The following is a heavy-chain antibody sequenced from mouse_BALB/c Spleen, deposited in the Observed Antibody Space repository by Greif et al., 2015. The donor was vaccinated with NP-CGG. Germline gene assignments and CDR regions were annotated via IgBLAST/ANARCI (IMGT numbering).Heavy chain of an antibody. CDR1: GYTFTSYW. D-gene: IGHD1-2*01. V-gene: IGHV1-69*02. CDR2: IDPSDSET. Sequence: VQLQQSGAELVKPGATVKLSCKASGYTFTSYWMNWVKQRPGRGLEWIGRIDPSDSETHCNQKFKDKATLTVDKSSSTAYIPLSSRTSEDSAVYYCAGQITTASYAMDYWGQGTSVTVPS. J-gene: IGHJ4*01. CDR3: AGQITTASYAMDY.